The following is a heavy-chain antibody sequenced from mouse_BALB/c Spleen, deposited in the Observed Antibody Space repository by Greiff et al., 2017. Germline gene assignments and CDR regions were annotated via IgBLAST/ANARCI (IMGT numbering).Heavy chain of an antibody. CDR2: IYPGDGDT. V-gene: IGHV1-80*01. CDR1: GYAFSSYW. D-gene: IGHD2-14*01. J-gene: IGHJ1*01. CDR3: ARHEGYRFVWYFDV. Sequence: QVQLKQSGAELVRPGSSVKISCKASGYAFSSYWMNWVKQRPGQGLEWIGQIYPGDGDTNYNGKFKGKATLTADKSSSTAYMQLSSLTSEDSAVYFCARHEGYRFVWYFDVWGAGTTVTVSS.